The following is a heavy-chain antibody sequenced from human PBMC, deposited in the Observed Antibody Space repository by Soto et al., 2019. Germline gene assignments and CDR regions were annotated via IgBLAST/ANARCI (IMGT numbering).Heavy chain of an antibody. CDR2: ISAYNGNT. CDR3: ARDLRYYDFWSGQSGDY. Sequence: QVQLVQSGAEVKKPGASVKVSCKASGYTFTSYGISWVRQAPGQELEWMGWISAYNGNTNYAQKLQGRVTMTTDTSTSTAYMELRSLRSDDTAVYYCARDLRYYDFWSGQSGDYWGQGTLVTVSS. CDR1: GYTFTSYG. J-gene: IGHJ4*02. D-gene: IGHD3-3*01. V-gene: IGHV1-18*01.